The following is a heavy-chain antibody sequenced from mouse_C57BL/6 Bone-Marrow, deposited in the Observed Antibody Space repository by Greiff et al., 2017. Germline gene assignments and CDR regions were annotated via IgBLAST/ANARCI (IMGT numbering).Heavy chain of an antibody. Sequence: QVQLQQPGAELVKPGASVKMSCKASGYTFTSYWITWVKQRPGQGLEWIGDIYPGSGSTNYNEKFKSKATLTVDTSSSTAYMQLSSLTSADSAVYNCARKDYDRYYAMDYWGQGTSVTVSS. CDR3: ARKDYDRYYAMDY. CDR2: IYPGSGST. D-gene: IGHD2-4*01. J-gene: IGHJ4*01. CDR1: GYTFTSYW. V-gene: IGHV1-55*01.